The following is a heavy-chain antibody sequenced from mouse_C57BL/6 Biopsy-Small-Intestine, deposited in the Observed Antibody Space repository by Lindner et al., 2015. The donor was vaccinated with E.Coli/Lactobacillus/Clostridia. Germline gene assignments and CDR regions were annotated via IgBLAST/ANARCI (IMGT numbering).Heavy chain of an antibody. CDR3: ARAGYDYSIFDY. J-gene: IGHJ2*01. V-gene: IGHV3-1*01. CDR1: GYSITSGYD. D-gene: IGHD2-4*01. Sequence: VQLQESGPGMVKPSQSLSLTCTVTGYSITSGYDWHWIRHFPGNKLEWMGYISYSGSTNYNPSLKSRISITHDTSKNHFFLKLNSVTTEDTATYYCARAGYDYSIFDYWGQGTTLTVSS. CDR2: ISYSGST.